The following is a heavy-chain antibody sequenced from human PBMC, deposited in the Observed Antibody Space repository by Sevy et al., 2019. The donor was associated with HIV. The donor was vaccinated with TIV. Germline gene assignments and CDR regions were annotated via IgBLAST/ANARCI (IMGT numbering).Heavy chain of an antibody. CDR1: GYSITSGYY. CDR3: ARALQP. J-gene: IGHJ4*02. CDR2: IFHSGKT. D-gene: IGHD1-1*01. V-gene: IGHV4-38-2*01. Sequence: AETLSLTCAVSGYSITSGYYWAWIRQPPGKGLAWIGCIFHSGKTYYSPSLKSRVTMSIDTSKNQFSLQLTSVTAADTAIYYCARALQPWGQGTLVTVSS.